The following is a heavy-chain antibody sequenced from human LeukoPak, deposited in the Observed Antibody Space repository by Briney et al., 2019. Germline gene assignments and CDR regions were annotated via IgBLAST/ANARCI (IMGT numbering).Heavy chain of an antibody. Sequence: PSETLSLTCTVSGGSISSYYWSWIRQPPGKGLEWIGEINHSGSTNYNPSLKSRVTISVDTSKNQFSLKLSSVTAADTAVYYCARLAAAGLYYYYYMDVWGKGTTVTVSS. D-gene: IGHD6-13*01. V-gene: IGHV4-34*01. CDR2: INHSGST. CDR3: ARLAAAGLYYYYYMDV. J-gene: IGHJ6*03. CDR1: GGSISSYY.